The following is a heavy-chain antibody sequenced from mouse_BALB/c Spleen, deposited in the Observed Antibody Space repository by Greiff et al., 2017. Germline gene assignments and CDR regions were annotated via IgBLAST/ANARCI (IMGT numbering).Heavy chain of an antibody. CDR2: ISNLAYSI. V-gene: IGHV5-15*02. Sequence: EVMLVESGGGLVQPGGSRKLSCAASGFTFSDYGMAWVRQAPGTGPEWVAFISNLAYSIYYADTVTGRFTISRENAKNTLYLEMSSLRSEDTAMYYCARDPSITTVVAGDWYFDVWGAGTTVTVSS. CDR3: ARDPSITTVVAGDWYFDV. J-gene: IGHJ1*01. CDR1: GFTFSDYG. D-gene: IGHD1-1*01.